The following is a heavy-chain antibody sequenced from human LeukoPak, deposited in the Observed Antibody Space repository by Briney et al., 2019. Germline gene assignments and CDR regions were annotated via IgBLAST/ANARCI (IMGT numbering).Heavy chain of an antibody. CDR1: GFTFGGSA. D-gene: IGHD6-19*01. J-gene: IGHJ4*02. CDR3: TRHDRSSWLYYFDY. V-gene: IGHV3-73*01. Sequence: SGGSLRLSCATSGFTFGGSAIHWVRQASGKGLEWVGRIRSKVDSYATAYAASVTGRFTISRDDSKSTAYLQMNSLKTEDTAVYYCTRHDRSSWLYYFDYWGQGTLVTVSS. CDR2: IRSKVDSYAT.